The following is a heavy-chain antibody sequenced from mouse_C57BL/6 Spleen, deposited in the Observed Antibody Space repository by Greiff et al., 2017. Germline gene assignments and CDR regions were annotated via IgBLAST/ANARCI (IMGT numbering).Heavy chain of an antibody. CDR1: GFTFSDYG. CDR3: ARQTIVTEGYFDV. V-gene: IGHV5-15*01. J-gene: IGHJ1*03. Sequence: EVKLMESGGGLVQPGGSLKLSCAASGFTFSDYGMAWVRQAPRKGPEWVAFISNLAYSIYYADTVTGRFTISRENAKNTLYLEMSSLRSEDTAMYYCARQTIVTEGYFDVWGTGTTVTVSS. CDR2: ISNLAYSI. D-gene: IGHD2-5*01.